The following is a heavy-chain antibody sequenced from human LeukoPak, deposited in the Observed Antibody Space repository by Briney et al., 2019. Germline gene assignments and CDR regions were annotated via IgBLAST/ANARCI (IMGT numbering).Heavy chain of an antibody. CDR3: AKDAEYSSSSGNY. CDR2: IRYDGSND. D-gene: IGHD6-6*01. J-gene: IGHJ4*02. V-gene: IGHV3-30*02. CDR1: GFTFSSYG. Sequence: GGSLRLSCAASGFTFSSYGMHWVRQAPCKGLEWVAFIRYDGSNDYYADSVKGRFTISRDNSKNTLYLQMNSLRAEDTAVYYCAKDAEYSSSSGNYWGQGTLVTVSS.